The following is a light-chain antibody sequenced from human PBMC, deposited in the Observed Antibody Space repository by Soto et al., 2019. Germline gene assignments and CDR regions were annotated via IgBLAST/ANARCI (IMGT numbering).Light chain of an antibody. Sequence: SYELTQPPSVSVSPGQTARITCSGDTLPKQYAYWYQQKPGQAPVLVIYKDSERPSGIPERFSGSSSGTTVTLTISGVQAEDEADYYCQSADSSGTYRHYVFGTGTKVTVL. CDR1: TLPKQY. CDR2: KDS. J-gene: IGLJ1*01. CDR3: QSADSSGTYRHYV. V-gene: IGLV3-25*03.